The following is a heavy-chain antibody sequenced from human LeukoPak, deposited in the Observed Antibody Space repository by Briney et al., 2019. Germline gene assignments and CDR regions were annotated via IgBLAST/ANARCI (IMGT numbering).Heavy chain of an antibody. CDR1: GYTFTSHG. D-gene: IGHD3-9*01. CDR2: INTNTGNP. CDR3: ARDDRDILTGNDY. V-gene: IGHV7-4-1*02. J-gene: IGHJ4*02. Sequence: ASVKVSCKASGYTFTSHGIGWVRQAPGQGLEWMGWINTNTGNPTYAQGFTGRFVFSLDTSVSTAYLQISSLKAEDTAVYYCARDDRDILTGNDYWGQGTLVTVSS.